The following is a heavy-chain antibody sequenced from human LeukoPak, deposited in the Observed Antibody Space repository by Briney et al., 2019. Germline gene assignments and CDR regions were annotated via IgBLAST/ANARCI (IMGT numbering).Heavy chain of an antibody. Sequence: ASVKVSCKASGYTFIGYYMNWVRQAPGQGLEWMGWINPNSGDTNYAQTFQDRVTMTRDTSISTAYMELSRLRSDDTAVYYCARAWGCGGDCLNYWGQGTLVTVSS. V-gene: IGHV1-2*02. CDR1: GYTFIGYY. CDR3: ARAWGCGGDCLNY. CDR2: INPNSGDT. D-gene: IGHD2-21*02. J-gene: IGHJ4*02.